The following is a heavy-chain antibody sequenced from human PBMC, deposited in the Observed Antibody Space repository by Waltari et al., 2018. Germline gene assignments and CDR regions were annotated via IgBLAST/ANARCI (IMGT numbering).Heavy chain of an antibody. CDR1: GYNFTSYD. Sequence: QVQLVQSGAEVKKPGASVRVSCQASGYNFTSYDINWVRQANGQGPEWMGSINPNSGDTDDAQKFQDRVIMTRNTFKRTAYMELTNLRSEDTAVYFCARERAGSFDYWGQGTLVTVSS. CDR2: INPNSGDT. CDR3: ARERAGSFDY. V-gene: IGHV1-8*01. J-gene: IGHJ4*02. D-gene: IGHD1-1*01.